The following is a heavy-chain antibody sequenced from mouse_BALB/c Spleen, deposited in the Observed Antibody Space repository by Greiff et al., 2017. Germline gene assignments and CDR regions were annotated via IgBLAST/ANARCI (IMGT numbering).Heavy chain of an antibody. J-gene: IGHJ4*01. Sequence: VQLKQSGTVLARPGASVKMSCKASGYSFTSYWMHWVKQRPGQGLEWIGAIYPGNSDTSYNQKFKGKAKLTAVTSASTAYMELSSLTNEDSAVYYCTRREGYYYAMDYWGQGTSVTVSS. D-gene: IGHD2-14*01. V-gene: IGHV1-5*01. CDR1: GYSFTSYW. CDR3: TRREGYYYAMDY. CDR2: IYPGNSDT.